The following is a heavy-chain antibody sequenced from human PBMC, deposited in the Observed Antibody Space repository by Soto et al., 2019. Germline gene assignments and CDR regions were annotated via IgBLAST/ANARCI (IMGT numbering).Heavy chain of an antibody. D-gene: IGHD3-22*01. CDR2: ISSSSSYI. V-gene: IGHV3-21*01. CDR3: ARYYDSSGYYPGALDC. J-gene: IGHJ4*02. CDR1: GFTFSSYS. Sequence: PGGSLRLSCAASGFTFSSYSMNWVRQAPGKGLEWVSSISSSSSYIYYADSVKGRFTISRDNAKNSLYLQMNSLRAEDTAVYYCARYYDSSGYYPGALDCWGQGTLVTVSS.